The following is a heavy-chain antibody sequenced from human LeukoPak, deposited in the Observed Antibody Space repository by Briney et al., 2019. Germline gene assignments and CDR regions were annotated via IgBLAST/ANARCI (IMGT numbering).Heavy chain of an antibody. V-gene: IGHV3-7*04. J-gene: IGHJ4*02. CDR2: IKEDGSEK. CDR3: ARLKPPVDF. Sequence: PGGPLRLSCAASGFTFSNFWMHWVRQAPGKGLVWVADIKEDGSEKYYVDSVKGRFTISRDNAEKSLYLQMSSLRAEDTAVYYCARLKPPVDFWGQGTLVTVSS. CDR1: GFTFSNFW.